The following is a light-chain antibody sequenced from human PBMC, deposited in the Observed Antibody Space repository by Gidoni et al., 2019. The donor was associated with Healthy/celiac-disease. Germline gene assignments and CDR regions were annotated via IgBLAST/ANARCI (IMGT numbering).Light chain of an antibody. J-gene: IGLJ2*01. CDR2: EVS. CDR1: SSDVGSYNL. Sequence: QSALTQPDSVSGSPGPPITISCTGTSSDVGSYNLVSWYQQHPGQAPKLMIYEVSKRPSGVSNRFSVSKSGNTASLTISGLQSEDEADYYCCSYAGSSTVVFGGGTKLTVL. CDR3: CSYAGSSTVV. V-gene: IGLV2-23*02.